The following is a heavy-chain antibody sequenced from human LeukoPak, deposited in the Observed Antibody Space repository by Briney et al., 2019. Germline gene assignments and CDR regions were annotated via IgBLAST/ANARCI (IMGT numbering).Heavy chain of an antibody. V-gene: IGHV5-51*01. J-gene: IGHJ6*02. Sequence: GESLKISCQGSGYAFTTYWIAWVRQMPGKGLEWMGIINPGDSDARYSPSFQGQVTISADKSISTAYLQWNSLKSSDSARYYCARRDASSPWAYDGMDVWGQGTTVTVSS. CDR2: INPGDSDA. CDR1: GYAFTTYW. CDR3: ARRDASSPWAYDGMDV. D-gene: IGHD7-27*01.